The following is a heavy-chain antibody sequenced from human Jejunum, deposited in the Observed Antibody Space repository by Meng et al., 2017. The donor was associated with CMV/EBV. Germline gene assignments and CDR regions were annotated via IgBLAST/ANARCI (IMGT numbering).Heavy chain of an antibody. V-gene: IGHV3-7*01. D-gene: IGHD2-15*01. CDR3: ARGGRYSGL. CDR2: IEQDGNDK. Sequence: SCAASRFAFTPSWMRWLRQAPGKGLEWVANIEQDGNDKNYVDSVKGRFTISRDNAKSLLYLQMNSLRGDDTAVYYCARGGRYSGLWGRGTLVTVSS. CDR1: RFAFTPSW. J-gene: IGHJ2*01.